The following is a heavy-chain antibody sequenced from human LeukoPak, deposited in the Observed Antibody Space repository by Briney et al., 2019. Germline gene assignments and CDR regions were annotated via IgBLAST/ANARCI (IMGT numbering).Heavy chain of an antibody. CDR2: IGKDGSEK. Sequence: GGSLRLSCAASGFTFSSYSMNWVRQAPGKGLEWVASIGKDGSEKSYVDSVKGRFAISRDNARNSLYLQMSSLRVEDTAVYYCTRDIVYLQLEYWGQGALVTVSS. CDR3: TRDIVYLQLEY. CDR1: GFTFSSYS. D-gene: IGHD2-15*01. J-gene: IGHJ4*02. V-gene: IGHV3-7*01.